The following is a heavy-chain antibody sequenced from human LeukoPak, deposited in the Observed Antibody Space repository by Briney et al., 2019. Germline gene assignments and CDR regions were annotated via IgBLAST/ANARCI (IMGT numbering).Heavy chain of an antibody. D-gene: IGHD3-22*01. CDR3: EKDLADYYDSSGYWSIDY. V-gene: IGHV3-33*06. Sequence: GGSLRPSCAASGFTFSSYGMHWVRQAPGKGLEWVAVIWYDGSNKYYADSVKGRFTISRDNSKNTLYLQINSLRAEDTAVYYCEKDLADYYDSSGYWSIDYWGQGTLVSVSS. CDR1: GFTFSSYG. CDR2: IWYDGSNK. J-gene: IGHJ4*02.